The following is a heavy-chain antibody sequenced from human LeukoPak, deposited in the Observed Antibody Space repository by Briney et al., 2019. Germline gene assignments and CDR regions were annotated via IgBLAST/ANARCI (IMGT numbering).Heavy chain of an antibody. D-gene: IGHD3-3*01. CDR2: IYYSGST. Sequence: PSETLSLTCTVSGGSISSYYWSWIRQPPGKGLEWIGYIYYSGSTNYNPSLKSRVTISVDTSKNQFSLKLSSVTAADTAVYYCARTRIGSGEPQGWGQETLVTVSS. CDR3: ARTRIGSGEPQG. V-gene: IGHV4-59*01. J-gene: IGHJ4*02. CDR1: GGSISSYY.